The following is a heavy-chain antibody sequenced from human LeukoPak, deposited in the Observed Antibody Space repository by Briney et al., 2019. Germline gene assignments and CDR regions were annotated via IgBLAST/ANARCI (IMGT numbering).Heavy chain of an antibody. J-gene: IGHJ4*02. Sequence: SETLSLTCTVYGGSFSGYYWSWIRQPPGKGLEWIGEINHSGSTNYNPSLKSRVTISVDTSKNQFSLKLSSVTAADTAVYYCAGGFSSSPDYWGQGTLVTVSS. V-gene: IGHV4-34*01. CDR2: INHSGST. CDR1: GGSFSGYY. CDR3: AGGFSSSPDY. D-gene: IGHD6-13*01.